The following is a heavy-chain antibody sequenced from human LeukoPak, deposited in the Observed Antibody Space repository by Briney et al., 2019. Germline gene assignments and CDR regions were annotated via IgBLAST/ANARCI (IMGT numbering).Heavy chain of an antibody. CDR1: GYTFTGYY. D-gene: IGHD4-17*01. Sequence: ASVKVSCKASGYTFTGYYMHWVRQAPGRGLEWMGWINPNSGGTNYAQKFQGRVTMTRDTSISTAYMELSRLRSDDTAVYYCARHNYGDYGGLDYWGQGTLVTVSS. CDR3: ARHNYGDYGGLDY. CDR2: INPNSGGT. V-gene: IGHV1-2*02. J-gene: IGHJ4*02.